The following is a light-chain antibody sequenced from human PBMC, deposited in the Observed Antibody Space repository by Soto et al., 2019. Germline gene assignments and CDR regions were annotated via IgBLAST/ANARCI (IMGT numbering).Light chain of an antibody. CDR2: DTS. V-gene: IGKV3-20*01. J-gene: IGKJ1*01. CDR3: QQYSDYSS. CDR1: QSVRDSY. Sequence: EIVLTQSPGTLSLSPGERATLSCRASQSVRDSYLAWYQQKPGQAPSLLIYDTSTRATGIPDRFIGSGSGTDFALTISSLRPEDFATYYCQQYSDYSSFGHGTKVDIK.